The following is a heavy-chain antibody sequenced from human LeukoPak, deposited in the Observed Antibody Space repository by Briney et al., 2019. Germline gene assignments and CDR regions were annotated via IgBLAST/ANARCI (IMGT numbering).Heavy chain of an antibody. CDR3: ARDSAAMVTRGYFDY. CDR1: GYTFTSYY. J-gene: IGHJ4*02. CDR2: INPSGGST. Sequence: ASVKVSCKASGYTFTSYYMHWVRQAPGQGLEWMGIINPSGGSTSYAQKFQGRVTMTRDTSTSTVYMELSSLRSEDTAVYYCARDSAAMVTRGYFDYWGQGTWSPSPQ. V-gene: IGHV1-46*01. D-gene: IGHD5-18*01.